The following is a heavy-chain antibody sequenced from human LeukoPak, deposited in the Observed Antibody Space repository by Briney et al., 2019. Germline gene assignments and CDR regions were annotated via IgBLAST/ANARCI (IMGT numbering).Heavy chain of an antibody. V-gene: IGHV1-46*01. CDR1: GYTFTSYY. CDR3: AREDSGYSGFDY. D-gene: IGHD1-26*01. J-gene: IGHJ4*02. Sequence: ASVKVSCKASGYTFTSYYMHWVRQAPGQGLEWMGIINPSDITTSYVQKFQGRVTMTRDTSTSTVYMELSSLRSEDTAVYYCAREDSGYSGFDYWGQGTLVTVSS. CDR2: INPSDITT.